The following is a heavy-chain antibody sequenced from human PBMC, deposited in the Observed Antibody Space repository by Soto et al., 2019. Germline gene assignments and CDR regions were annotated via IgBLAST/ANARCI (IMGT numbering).Heavy chain of an antibody. V-gene: IGHV3-48*02. CDR2: ISSSGSTI. J-gene: IGHJ4*02. Sequence: GGSLTLAXASSRFTIVSSVLKYARLAPGRGLEWVSYISSSGSTIYYPDSVRARFPISRDNARTSLFLPIHSLRDENTAVYYCERPRPYNQRRHRFDYWGPGTLVT. D-gene: IGHD6-6*01. CDR3: ERPRPYNQRRHRFDY. CDR1: RFTIVSSV.